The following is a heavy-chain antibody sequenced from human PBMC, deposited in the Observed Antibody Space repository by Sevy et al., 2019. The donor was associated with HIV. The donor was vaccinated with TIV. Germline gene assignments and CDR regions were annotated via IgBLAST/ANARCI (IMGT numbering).Heavy chain of an antibody. D-gene: IGHD2-2*01. CDR2: INEDGTEK. CDR1: GFTFSTYW. J-gene: IGHJ6*02. V-gene: IGHV3-7*01. CDR3: ARDNATVSRRGLRYYYYGTDV. Sequence: GGSLRLSCAASGFTFSTYWMSWFRQAPGKGLEWVANINEDGTEKFYVDSVKDRFTRSRDNAENSLYLQINSLRAEDAAVYYCARDNATVSRRGLRYYYYGTDVWGQGTTVTVSS.